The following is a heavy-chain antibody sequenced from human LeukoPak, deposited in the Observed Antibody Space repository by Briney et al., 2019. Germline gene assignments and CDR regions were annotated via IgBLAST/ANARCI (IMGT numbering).Heavy chain of an antibody. J-gene: IGHJ4*02. D-gene: IGHD4-11*01. Sequence: SETLSLTCTVSGGSISGGYWSWIRQPPGRGLEWIGYVYTSESTNYNPSLKSRVTISVDTSKSQFALKLSSVTAADTAVYYCAKSYFDYSTYYSYYFNLWGQGALVTVPS. CDR2: VYTSEST. V-gene: IGHV4-4*09. CDR1: GGSISGGY. CDR3: AKSYFDYSTYYSYYFNL.